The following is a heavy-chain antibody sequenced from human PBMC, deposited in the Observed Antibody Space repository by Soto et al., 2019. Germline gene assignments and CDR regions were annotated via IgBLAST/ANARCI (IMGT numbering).Heavy chain of an antibody. CDR1: GFTFSSFG. Sequence: PGGSLRLSCAASGFTFSSFGMHWVRQAPGKGLEWVAVISYDGTEEKYADSVKGRATVSRDNSKNTVHLQMNRLRGDDSAIYYCAKGRFDVVTISPFDHWGQGTLVTVSS. V-gene: IGHV3-30*18. D-gene: IGHD3-3*02. J-gene: IGHJ4*01. CDR3: AKGRFDVVTISPFDH. CDR2: ISYDGTEE.